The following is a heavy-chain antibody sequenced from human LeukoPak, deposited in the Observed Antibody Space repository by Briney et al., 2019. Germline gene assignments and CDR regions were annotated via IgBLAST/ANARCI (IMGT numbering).Heavy chain of an antibody. J-gene: IGHJ4*02. CDR2: IYPGDSDT. CDR3: ARRGHSSSWYSDY. V-gene: IGHV5-51*01. D-gene: IGHD6-13*01. CDR1: GYIFTNYW. Sequence: GESLKISCKGSGYIFTNYWIGWVRQMPGKGLEWMGIIYPGDSDTTYSPSFQGQVTISADKSVSTTYLQWSSLKASDTAMYYCARRGHSSSWYSDYWGQGTLVTASS.